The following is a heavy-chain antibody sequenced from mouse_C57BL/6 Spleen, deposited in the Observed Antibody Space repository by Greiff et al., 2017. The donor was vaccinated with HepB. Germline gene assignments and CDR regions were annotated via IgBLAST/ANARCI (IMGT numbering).Heavy chain of an antibody. V-gene: IGHV7-3*01. CDR1: GFTFTDYY. CDR3: ARYSGGFAY. Sequence: EVKLVESGGGLVQPGGSLSLSCAASGFTFTDYYMSWVRQPPGKALEWLGFIRTKANGYTTEYSASVKGRFTISRDNSQSILYLQMNALRAEDSATYYCARYSGGFAYWGQGTLVTVSA. CDR2: IRTKANGYTT. J-gene: IGHJ3*01.